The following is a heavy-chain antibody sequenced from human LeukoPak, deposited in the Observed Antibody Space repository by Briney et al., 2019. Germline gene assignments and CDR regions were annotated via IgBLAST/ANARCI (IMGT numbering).Heavy chain of an antibody. CDR1: GDSVSRSDSY. V-gene: IGHV4-39*01. J-gene: IGHJ1*01. CDR3: ARGRYYDGSGYLE. Sequence: PSETLSLKCSVSGDSVSRSDSYWDWIRQPPGKGLEWIGTIYYSGRTYYSPSLKIRVTMSVDPSNNQFSLNLRSVTAADTALYYCARGRYYDGSGYLEWGQGTLLSVSS. CDR2: IYYSGRT. D-gene: IGHD3-22*01.